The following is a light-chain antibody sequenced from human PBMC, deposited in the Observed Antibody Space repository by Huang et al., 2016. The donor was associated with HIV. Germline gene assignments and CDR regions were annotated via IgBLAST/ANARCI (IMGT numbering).Light chain of an antibody. J-gene: IGKJ4*01. Sequence: EVVMTQSPATLSVSPGERATLSCRASQSIGTNLAWYQQKPGQAPRLLIYDASTRATGFSARFSGSGSGTEFSLAIDSLQSEDSAVYYCQQYNYWPLLSFGGGTKLDI. CDR3: QQYNYWPLLS. CDR2: DAS. V-gene: IGKV3-15*01. CDR1: QSIGTN.